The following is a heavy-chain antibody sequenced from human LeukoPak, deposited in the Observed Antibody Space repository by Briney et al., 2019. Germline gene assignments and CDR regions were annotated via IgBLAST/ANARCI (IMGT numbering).Heavy chain of an antibody. CDR3: AREHGYCSGGSCSTGGMDV. J-gene: IGHJ6*02. Sequence: SQTLSLTCTVSGGSISSGGYYWSWIRQPPGKGLEWIGYIYHSGSTYYNPSLKSRVTISVDRSKNQFSLKLSSVTAADTAVYYCAREHGYCSGGSCSTGGMDVWGQGTTVTVSS. V-gene: IGHV4-30-2*01. D-gene: IGHD2-15*01. CDR2: IYHSGST. CDR1: GGSISSGGYY.